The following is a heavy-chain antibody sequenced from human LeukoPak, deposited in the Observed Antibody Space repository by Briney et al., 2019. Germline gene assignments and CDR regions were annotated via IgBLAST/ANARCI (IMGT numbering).Heavy chain of an antibody. CDR3: ARAGYCTSNSCYSPNFYYMDV. J-gene: IGHJ6*03. Sequence: GGSLRLSCAASGLTYRSYRMRWVRQATGRGLEWVANIKEGENEKYYVDSERGRFILSRDNAKNSLFLQMYSLRADDTAVYYCARAGYCTSNSCYSPNFYYMDVWGKGTTVAVSS. CDR2: IKEGENEK. CDR1: GLTYRSYR. V-gene: IGHV3-7*01. D-gene: IGHD2-2*01.